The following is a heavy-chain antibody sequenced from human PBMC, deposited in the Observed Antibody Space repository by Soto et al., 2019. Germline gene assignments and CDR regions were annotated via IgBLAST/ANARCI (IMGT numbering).Heavy chain of an antibody. Sequence: ASVKVSCKASGYTFTSYDINWVRQATGQGLEWMGWMNPNSGNTGYAQKFQGRVTMTRNTSISTAYMELSSLRSEDTAVYYCARGASERFLEWPRERWFDPWGQGTLVTVSS. CDR3: ARGASERFLEWPRERWFDP. CDR1: GYTFTSYD. J-gene: IGHJ5*02. V-gene: IGHV1-8*01. D-gene: IGHD3-3*01. CDR2: MNPNSGNT.